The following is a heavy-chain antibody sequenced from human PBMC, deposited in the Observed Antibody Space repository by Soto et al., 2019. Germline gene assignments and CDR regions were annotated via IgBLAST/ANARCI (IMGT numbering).Heavy chain of an antibody. Sequence: QVQLQESGPGLVKPSETLSLTCTVSGGSISSYYWSWIRQPPGKGLEWIGYIYYSGSTNYNPSLKSRVTISVDTSKKQFSLKLSSVTAADTAVYYCARDRSSSSWVRSNYFDYWGQGTLVTVSS. J-gene: IGHJ4*02. D-gene: IGHD6-6*01. CDR2: IYYSGST. CDR3: ARDRSSSSWVRSNYFDY. CDR1: GGSISSYY. V-gene: IGHV4-59*01.